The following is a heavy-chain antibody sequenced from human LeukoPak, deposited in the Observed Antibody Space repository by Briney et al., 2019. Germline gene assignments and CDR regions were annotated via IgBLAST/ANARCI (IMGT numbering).Heavy chain of an antibody. CDR1: GFTFSTSW. CDR2: IKKDGSET. J-gene: IGHJ4*02. CDR3: ARGRHSGTTYYFDY. D-gene: IGHD6-13*01. V-gene: IGHV3-7*03. Sequence: GGSLRLSCAAPGFTFSTSWMSWVRQVPGKGLEWVANIKKDGSETYYVDSVKGRFTISRDNAKNSLYLQMNSLRAEDTAMYYCARGRHSGTTYYFDYWGQGTLVTVSS.